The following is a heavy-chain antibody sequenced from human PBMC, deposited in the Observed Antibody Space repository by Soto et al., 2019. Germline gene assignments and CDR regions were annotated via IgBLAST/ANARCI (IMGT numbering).Heavy chain of an antibody. J-gene: IGHJ6*02. D-gene: IGHD2-21*02. CDR3: AREETAWPLAYGLDV. CDR1: GFSFSTYS. V-gene: IGHV3-21*01. CDR2: IGRRSDI. Sequence: GGSLRLSCEASGFSFSTYSMHWVRQAPGKGLEWVSSIGRRSDIYYADSVKGRFTISRDNAKNSVSLQMNSLRDEDTAVYYCAREETAWPLAYGLDVWGQGTTVTVAS.